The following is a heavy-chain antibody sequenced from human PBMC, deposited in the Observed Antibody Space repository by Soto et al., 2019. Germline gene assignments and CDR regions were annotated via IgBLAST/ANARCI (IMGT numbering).Heavy chain of an antibody. CDR3: ARDRNYYGSGTLSSYNGMDV. Sequence: PSETLSLTCTVSGGSINNYYWSWIRRTPGKGLEWIGYIYFTGRPDYNPSLRSRVTISLDTSRNQFSLTLSSVTAADTALYYCARDRNYYGSGTLSSYNGMDVWGQGTTVTVSS. CDR2: IYFTGRP. V-gene: IGHV4-59*01. CDR1: GGSINNYY. J-gene: IGHJ6*02. D-gene: IGHD3-10*01.